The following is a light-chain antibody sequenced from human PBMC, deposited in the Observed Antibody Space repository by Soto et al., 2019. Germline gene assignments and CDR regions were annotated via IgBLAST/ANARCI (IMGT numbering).Light chain of an antibody. CDR1: QNINNY. V-gene: IGKV1-17*01. CDR2: AAS. CDR3: LQHNSYPRT. Sequence: IRITQSPSTMSASLGNGVTLTCEASQNINNYLNWYQQKPGKAPKRLIYAASSLQSGVPSRFSGSGSGTEFTLTISSLQPEDFATYYCLQHNSYPRTFGQGTKVDI. J-gene: IGKJ1*01.